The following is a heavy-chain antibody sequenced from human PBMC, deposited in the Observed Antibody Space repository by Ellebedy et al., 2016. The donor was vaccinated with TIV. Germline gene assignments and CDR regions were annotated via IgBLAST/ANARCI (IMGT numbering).Heavy chain of an antibody. CDR1: GGSISSGDYY. CDR3: GRGLVTTSYYFDY. CDR2: IYYSGST. J-gene: IGHJ4*02. D-gene: IGHD4-17*01. V-gene: IGHV4-30-4*01. Sequence: MPSETLSLTCTVSGGSISSGDYYWSWIRQPPGKGLEWIGYIYYSGSTNYNPSLKSRVTISVDTSKNQFSLKLSSVTAADTAVYYCGRGLVTTSYYFDYWGQGTLVTVSS.